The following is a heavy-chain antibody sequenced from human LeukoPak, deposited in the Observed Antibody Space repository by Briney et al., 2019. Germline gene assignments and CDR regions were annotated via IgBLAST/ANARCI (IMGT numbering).Heavy chain of an antibody. Sequence: PGGSLRLSCVASGVTVRDDYMSWVRQRPGKGLEWVSTMFRSGNTYYADSVKGRFTTSRDNSKNTLYLQMNSLRAEDTAVYYCVRGPSPWGQGTLVTVSS. CDR3: VRGPSP. J-gene: IGHJ5*02. CDR1: GVTVRDDY. V-gene: IGHV3-53*01. CDR2: MFRSGNT.